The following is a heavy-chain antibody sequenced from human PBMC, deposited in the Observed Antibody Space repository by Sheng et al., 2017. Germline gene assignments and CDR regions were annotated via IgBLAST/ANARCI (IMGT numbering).Heavy chain of an antibody. CDR1: GFTVTSNY. CDR2: IYSGGST. Sequence: EVQLGGVWGEAWSSRGGSLRLSCAASGFTVTSNYMSWVRQAPGKGLEWVSVIYSGGSTYYADSVKGRFTISRDNSKNTLYLQMNSLRVEDTAVYYCEITLYDSGDYYRDYWGQGTLVTVSS. V-gene: IGHV3-66*01. D-gene: IGHD3-22*01. J-gene: IGHJ4*02. CDR3: EITLYDSGDYYRDY.